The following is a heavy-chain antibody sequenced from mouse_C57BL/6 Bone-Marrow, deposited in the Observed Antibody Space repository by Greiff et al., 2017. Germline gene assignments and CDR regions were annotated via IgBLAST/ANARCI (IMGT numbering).Heavy chain of an antibody. J-gene: IGHJ2*01. CDR3: ARDGFYYDFAY. CDR1: GYTFTSYW. Sequence: QVQLQQPGAELVKPGASVKLSCKASGYTFTSYWMHWVKQRPGQGLEWIGMIHPNSGSTNYNEKFKSKATLTVDKSSSTAYMQLSSLTSEDSAVYDCARDGFYYDFAYWGQGTTLTVSS. CDR2: IHPNSGST. V-gene: IGHV1-64*01. D-gene: IGHD2-4*01.